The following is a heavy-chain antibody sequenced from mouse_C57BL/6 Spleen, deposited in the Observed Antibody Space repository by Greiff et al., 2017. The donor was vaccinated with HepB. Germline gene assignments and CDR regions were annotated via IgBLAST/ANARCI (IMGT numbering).Heavy chain of an antibody. D-gene: IGHD1-1*01. Sequence: QVQLQQPGAELVKPGASVKMSCKASGYTFTSYWITWVKQRPGQGLEWIGDIYPGSGSTNYNEKFKSKATLTVDTSSSTAYMQLSSLTSEDSAVYYCARQATVVSPYYAMDYWGQGTSVTVSS. V-gene: IGHV1-55*01. CDR3: ARQATVVSPYYAMDY. CDR1: GYTFTSYW. CDR2: IYPGSGST. J-gene: IGHJ4*01.